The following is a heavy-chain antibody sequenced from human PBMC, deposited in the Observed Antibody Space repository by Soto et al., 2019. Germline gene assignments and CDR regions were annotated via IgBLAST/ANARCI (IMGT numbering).Heavy chain of an antibody. Sequence: ASVNVSCQASGYTFTIYHMHWDRPAPGQGLEWMGIISPSGGSTSYAQKFQCRVTMTRDTSTSTVYMELSSLRSEDTAGYYCARTAAGTQHDAFDIWGQGSMVTVSS. D-gene: IGHD6-13*01. CDR3: ARTAAGTQHDAFDI. CDR1: GYTFTIYH. CDR2: ISPSGGST. V-gene: IGHV1-46*03. J-gene: IGHJ3*02.